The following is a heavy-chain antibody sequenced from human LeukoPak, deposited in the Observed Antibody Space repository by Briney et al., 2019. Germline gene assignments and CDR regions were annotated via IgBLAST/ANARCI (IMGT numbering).Heavy chain of an antibody. CDR3: ARRYSSSWYVGFFDP. J-gene: IGHJ5*02. V-gene: IGHV4-59*08. Sequence: PSGTLSLTCTVSGSSIRNYYWSWIRQSPGKGLEWIGYIYYSGSTNYNPSLESRVAMSVDTSKNQFSLMLSSVTAADTAIYYCARRYSSSWYVGFFDPWGQGTLVTVSS. CDR1: GSSIRNYY. D-gene: IGHD6-13*01. CDR2: IYYSGST.